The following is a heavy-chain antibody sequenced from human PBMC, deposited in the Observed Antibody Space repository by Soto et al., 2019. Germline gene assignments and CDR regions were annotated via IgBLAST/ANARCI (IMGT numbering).Heavy chain of an antibody. CDR2: ISYDGSNK. D-gene: IGHD2-8*01. Sequence: QVQLVESGGGVVQPGRSLRLSCAASGFTFSSYDIHWVRQAPGKGLEWVAVISYDGSNKHYADSLKGRFTISRDNSKNTLYLQMNSLTAEDTAVYYCAKVKRSTQGILELVLTRRGRKRNYHGMDVWGQGTTVTVSS. CDR1: GFTFSSYD. V-gene: IGHV3-30*18. CDR3: AKVKRSTQGILELVLTRRGRKRNYHGMDV. J-gene: IGHJ6*02.